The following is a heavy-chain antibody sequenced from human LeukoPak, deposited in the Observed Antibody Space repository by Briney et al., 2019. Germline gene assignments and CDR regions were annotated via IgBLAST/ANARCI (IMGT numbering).Heavy chain of an antibody. D-gene: IGHD5-18*01. J-gene: IGHJ4*02. Sequence: SETLSLTCTVSGGSISSYYWSWIRQPPGKGLEWIGYIYYSGSTNYNPSLKSRVTISVDTSKNQFSLKLNSVTAADTAVYYCARVLRIQLGIDYWGQGTLVTVSS. CDR1: GGSISSYY. CDR3: ARVLRIQLGIDY. CDR2: IYYSGST. V-gene: IGHV4-59*01.